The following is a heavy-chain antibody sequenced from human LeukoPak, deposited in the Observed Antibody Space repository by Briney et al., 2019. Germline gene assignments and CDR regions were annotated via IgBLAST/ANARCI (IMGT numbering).Heavy chain of an antibody. V-gene: IGHV6-1*01. CDR1: GDSVSSNSAA. CDR2: TYYRSKWYY. Sequence: SQTLSLTCAISGDSVSSNSAAWNWIRQSPSRGLEWLGGTYYRSKWYYDYAVSVKSQIIINPDTSKNHFSLQLNSVTPEDTAVYYCARGPNCSVIKCSENWFDPWGQGTLVTVSS. J-gene: IGHJ5*02. D-gene: IGHD2-15*01. CDR3: ARGPNCSVIKCSENWFDP.